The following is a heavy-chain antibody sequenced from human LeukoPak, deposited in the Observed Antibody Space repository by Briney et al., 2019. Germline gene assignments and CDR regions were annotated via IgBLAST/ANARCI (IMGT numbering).Heavy chain of an antibody. CDR2: IYHSGST. V-gene: IGHV4-38-2*02. D-gene: IGHD3-22*01. CDR1: GYSISSGYY. J-gene: IGHJ4*02. Sequence: SETLSLACTVSGYSISSGYYWGWIRQPPGKGLEWIGSIYHSGSTYYNPSLKSRVTILVDTSKNQFSLKLSSVTAADTAVYYCARDGAWDSSASPDYWGQGTLVTVSS. CDR3: ARDGAWDSSASPDY.